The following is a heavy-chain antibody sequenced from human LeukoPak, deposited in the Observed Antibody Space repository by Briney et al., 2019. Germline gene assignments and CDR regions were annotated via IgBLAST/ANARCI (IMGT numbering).Heavy chain of an antibody. J-gene: IGHJ4*02. V-gene: IGHV4-59*12. CDR2: TYYSGST. D-gene: IGHD2-21*01. CDR3: ARETYCGGDCYSVH. CDR1: GGSISSYY. Sequence: SETLSLTCTVSGGSISSYYWSWIRQPPGKGLEWIGYTYYSGSTNYNPSLKSRVTISVDTSKNQFSLKLSSVTAADTAVYYCARETYCGGDCYSVHWGQGTLVTVSS.